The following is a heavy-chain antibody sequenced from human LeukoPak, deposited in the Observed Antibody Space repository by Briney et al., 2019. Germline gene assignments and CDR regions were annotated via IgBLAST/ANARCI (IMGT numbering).Heavy chain of an antibody. CDR3: AKHTALVSTPVDY. V-gene: IGHV3-23*01. Sequence: GGSLRLSCAASGFTFSSNAMSWVRQAPGKGLEWVSSISGSGGRTYYADSVKGRFTISRDNSKNTLYLQMNSLRAEDTAVYYCAKHTALVSTPVDYWGQGTLVTVSS. J-gene: IGHJ4*02. CDR2: ISGSGGRT. CDR1: GFTFSSNA. D-gene: IGHD5-18*01.